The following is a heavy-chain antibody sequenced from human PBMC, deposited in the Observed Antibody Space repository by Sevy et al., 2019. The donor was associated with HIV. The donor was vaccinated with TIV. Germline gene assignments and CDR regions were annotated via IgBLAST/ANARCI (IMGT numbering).Heavy chain of an antibody. Sequence: GGSLRLSCVASGFTFSSHFMTWVRQAPGKGLEWVANLDEDGNEINYVDSVKGRFTISRDNAKNSVYLQMDGLRAEDTAVHYCARQCVVRVCQFRYSDIWGRGTLVTVSS. D-gene: IGHD5-18*01. CDR2: LDEDGNEI. V-gene: IGHV3-7*01. CDR1: GFTFSSHF. CDR3: ARQCVVRVCQFRYSDI. J-gene: IGHJ2*01.